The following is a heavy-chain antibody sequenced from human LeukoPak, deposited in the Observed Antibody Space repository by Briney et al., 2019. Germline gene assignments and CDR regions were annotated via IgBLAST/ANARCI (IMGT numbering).Heavy chain of an antibody. J-gene: IGHJ4*02. D-gene: IGHD3-16*02. CDR1: GGSFSGYY. CDR3: ARGGYVWGSYRYTDTPTHFDY. CDR2: INHSGST. Sequence: SETLSLTCAVYGGSFSGYYWSWIRQPPGKGLEWIREINHSGSTNYNPSLKSRVTISVDTSKNQFSLKLSSVTAADTAVYYCARGGYVWGSYRYTDTPTHFDYWGQGALVTVSS. V-gene: IGHV4-34*01.